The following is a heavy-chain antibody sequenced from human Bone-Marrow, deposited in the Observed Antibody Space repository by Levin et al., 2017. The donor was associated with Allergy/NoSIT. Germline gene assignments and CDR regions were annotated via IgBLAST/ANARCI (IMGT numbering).Heavy chain of an antibody. D-gene: IGHD2-15*01. V-gene: IGHV3-23*01. CDR1: GFTFSSYA. CDR2: ISNSGGVT. CDR3: AKGKGGYCSGGTCYPFDY. J-gene: IGHJ4*02. Sequence: PGGSLRLSCAASGFTFSSYAMAWVRQAPGEGLERVSGISNSGGVTYYADSVKGRFTISRDNSKNTLYLQMNSLRAEDTAVYFCAKGKGGYCSGGTCYPFDYWGQGALVTVSS.